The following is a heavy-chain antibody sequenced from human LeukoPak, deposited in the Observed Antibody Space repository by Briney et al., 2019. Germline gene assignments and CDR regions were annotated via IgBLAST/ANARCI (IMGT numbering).Heavy chain of an antibody. CDR2: IGTRGTTM. J-gene: IGHJ5*02. D-gene: IGHD2/OR15-2a*01. CDR1: GFTFTSYV. Sequence: GGSLRLSCAASGFTFTSYVMNWVRQPPGKGLEWISYIGTRGTTMYYADSVKGRFTISRDNAKHSLYLQMNSLRDEDTAIYYCARCRVSSWGQGTLVTVSS. V-gene: IGHV3-48*02. CDR3: ARCRVSS.